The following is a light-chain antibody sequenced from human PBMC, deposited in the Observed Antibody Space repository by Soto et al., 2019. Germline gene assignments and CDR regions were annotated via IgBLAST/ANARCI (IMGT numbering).Light chain of an antibody. Sequence: EIVFAQSPCTLSLSPPERSTLSCRASQSVSSSYLAWYQQKPGQAPRLLIYGASTRATGVPDRFSGSGSGTDFTLTISRLEPEDFAVYYCQQYGSSGTFGQGTKVDIK. J-gene: IGKJ1*01. CDR1: QSVSSSY. CDR2: GAS. CDR3: QQYGSSGT. V-gene: IGKV3-20*01.